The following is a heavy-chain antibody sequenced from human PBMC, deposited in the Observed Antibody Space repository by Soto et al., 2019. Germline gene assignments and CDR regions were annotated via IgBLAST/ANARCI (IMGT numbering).Heavy chain of an antibody. Sequence: ASVKVSCKASGGTFSSYGISWVRQAPGQGLEWMGWISTAHADIGYAQKFQGRVTMTKDTSTSTSFMELRSLRSDDTAIYYCARDLAYIREYWGQGTQVTVSS. D-gene: IGHD3-10*01. CDR1: GGTFSSYG. CDR2: ISTAHADI. V-gene: IGHV1-18*01. CDR3: ARDLAYIREY. J-gene: IGHJ4*02.